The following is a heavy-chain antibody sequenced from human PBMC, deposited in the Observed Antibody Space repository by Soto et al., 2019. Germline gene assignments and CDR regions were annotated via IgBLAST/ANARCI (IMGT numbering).Heavy chain of an antibody. CDR1: GYTFTSYG. CDR2: ISAYNGNT. V-gene: IGHV1-18*04. Sequence: ASVKVSCKAPGYTFTSYGISWVRQAPGQGLEWMGWISAYNGNTNYAQKLQGRVTMTTDTSTSTAYMELRSLRPDDTAVYYCARAMVVTASSDYWGQGTLVTVSS. J-gene: IGHJ4*02. CDR3: ARAMVVTASSDY. D-gene: IGHD2-21*02.